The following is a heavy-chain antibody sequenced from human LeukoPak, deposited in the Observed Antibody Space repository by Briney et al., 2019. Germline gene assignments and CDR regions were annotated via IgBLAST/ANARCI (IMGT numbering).Heavy chain of an antibody. Sequence: GGSLRLSCAASGFTFNIYAIHWVRQAPGKGLEWVAVISFDGINKYYADSVKGRFTNSRDNSKNTLYLQMNSLRAEDTAVYYCAREGDHYYGSGSYTPNFYGMDVWGQGTTVTVSS. CDR2: ISFDGINK. CDR3: AREGDHYYGSGSYTPNFYGMDV. J-gene: IGHJ6*02. D-gene: IGHD3-10*01. V-gene: IGHV3-30-3*01. CDR1: GFTFNIYA.